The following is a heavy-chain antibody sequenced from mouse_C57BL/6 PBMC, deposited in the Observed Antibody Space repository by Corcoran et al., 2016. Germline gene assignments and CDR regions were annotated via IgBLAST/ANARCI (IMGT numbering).Heavy chain of an antibody. D-gene: IGHD1-1*01. J-gene: IGHJ1*03. CDR3: TRITTVVESDWYFDV. CDR2: IDPEDGDT. Sequence: EVQLQQSGAELVRPGASVKLSCTASGFNIKDYYMHWVKQRPEQGLEWIGRIDPEDGDTEYAPKFQGKATMTADTSSNTAYLQLSSLTSEDTAVYYCTRITTVVESDWYFDVWGTGTTVTVS. CDR1: GFNIKDYY. V-gene: IGHV14-1*01.